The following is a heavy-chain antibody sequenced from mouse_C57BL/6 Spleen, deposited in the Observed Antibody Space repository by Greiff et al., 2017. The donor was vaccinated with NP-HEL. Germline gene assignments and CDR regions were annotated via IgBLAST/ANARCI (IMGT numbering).Heavy chain of an antibody. J-gene: IGHJ1*03. V-gene: IGHV1-82*01. CDR1: GYAFSSSW. CDR3: ARSGGYFDV. CDR2: IYPGDGDT. Sequence: QVQLQQSGPELVKPGASVKISCKASGYAFSSSWMNWVKQRPGKGLEWIGRIYPGDGDTNYNGKFKGKATLTADKSSSTAYMQLSSLTSDDSAVYFCARSGGYFDVWGTGTTVTVSS.